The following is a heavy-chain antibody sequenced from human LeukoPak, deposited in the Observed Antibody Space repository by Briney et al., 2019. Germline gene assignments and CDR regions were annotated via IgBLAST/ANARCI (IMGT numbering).Heavy chain of an antibody. CDR1: GFTFSSYA. D-gene: IGHD2/OR15-2a*01. Sequence: PGGSLRLSCAASGFTFSSYAMSWVRQAPGKGLEWVSAISGSGGSTYYADSVKGRFTISRDNSKNTLYLQMNSLRAEDTAVYYCARYDTFLLYYGMDVWGQGTTVTVSS. J-gene: IGHJ6*02. V-gene: IGHV3-23*01. CDR2: ISGSGGST. CDR3: ARYDTFLLYYGMDV.